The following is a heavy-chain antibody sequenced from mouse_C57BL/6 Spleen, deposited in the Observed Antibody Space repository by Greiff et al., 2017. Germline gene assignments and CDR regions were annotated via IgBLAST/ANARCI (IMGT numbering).Heavy chain of an antibody. D-gene: IGHD1-1*01. J-gene: IGHJ4*01. CDR3: ARDAPYYYCSSYGAMDY. V-gene: IGHV5-16*01. CDR2: FNYDGSST. Sequence: EVKLVESEGGLVQPGSSMKLSCTASGFTFSDYYMAWVRQVPEKGLEWVAHFNYDGSSTYYLASLKSRFIISRDNAKNILYLQMSSLKSEYTATYYCARDAPYYYCSSYGAMDYGGQRTSVTVSS. CDR1: GFTFSDYY.